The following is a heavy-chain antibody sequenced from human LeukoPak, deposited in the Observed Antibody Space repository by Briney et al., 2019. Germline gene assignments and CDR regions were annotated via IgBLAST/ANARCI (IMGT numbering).Heavy chain of an antibody. J-gene: IGHJ1*01. CDR2: INPNSGGT. V-gene: IGHV1-2*02. CDR1: GYTFTGYY. D-gene: IGHD3-9*01. Sequence: GASVKVSCKASGYTFTGYYMHWVRQAPGQGLEWMGWINPNSGGTNYAQKFQGRVTMTRDTSISTAYMELSRLRSDDTAVYYCARGGQWDILTGPFQDWGQGTLVTVSS. CDR3: ARGGQWDILTGPFQD.